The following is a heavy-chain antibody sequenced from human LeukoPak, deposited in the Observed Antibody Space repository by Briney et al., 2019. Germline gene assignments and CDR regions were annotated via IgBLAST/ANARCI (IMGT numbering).Heavy chain of an antibody. J-gene: IGHJ5*02. CDR2: IATYNGKT. D-gene: IGHD6-13*01. Sequence: GASVKVSCKASGYTFSSYGISWVRQAPGQGLEWMGWIATYNGKTKYAEKVQGRVTMTTDTSTTTAYMELRTLRSDDTAVYYCARDLVGLAADGKWFDPWGQGTLVTVSS. V-gene: IGHV1-18*01. CDR1: GYTFSSYG. CDR3: ARDLVGLAADGKWFDP.